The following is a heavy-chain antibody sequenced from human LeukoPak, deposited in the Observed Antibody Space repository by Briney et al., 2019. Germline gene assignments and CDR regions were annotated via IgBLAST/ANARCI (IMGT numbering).Heavy chain of an antibody. CDR3: ARESSIYEVVTRSYMDV. CDR2: TRNKAESYKT. CDR1: GFSFSNYY. J-gene: IGHJ6*03. V-gene: IGHV3-72*01. Sequence: GGSLRLSCAASGFSFSNYYINWVRQTPGKGLEWVGRTRNKAESYKTEYAASVQGRFTSSRDDAKKSLFLHMSSLKTEDTAVYYCARESSIYEVVTRSYMDVWGKGTTVTVSS. D-gene: IGHD3-3*01.